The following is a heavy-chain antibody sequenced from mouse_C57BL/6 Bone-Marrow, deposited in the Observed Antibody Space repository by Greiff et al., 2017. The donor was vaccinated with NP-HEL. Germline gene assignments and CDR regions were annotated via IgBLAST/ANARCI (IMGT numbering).Heavy chain of an antibody. CDR2: INYDGSST. V-gene: IGHV5-16*01. Sequence: EVMLVESEGGLVQPGSSMKLSCTASGFTFSDYYMAWVRQVPEKGLEWVANINYDGSSTYYLDSLKSRFIISRDNAKNILYLQMSSLKSEDTATYYCAREGLYDGYYVPFAYWGQGTLVTVSA. CDR3: AREGLYDGYYVPFAY. J-gene: IGHJ3*01. D-gene: IGHD2-3*01. CDR1: GFTFSDYY.